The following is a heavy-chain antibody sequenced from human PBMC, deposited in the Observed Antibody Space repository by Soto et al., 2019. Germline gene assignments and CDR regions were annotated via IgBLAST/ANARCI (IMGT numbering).Heavy chain of an antibody. CDR3: ARHSPYCSGGSCYSDWFDP. Sequence: PSETLSLTCTVSGGSISSSSYYWGWIRQPPGKGLEWIGSIYYSGSTYYNPSLKSRVTISVDTSKNQFSLKLSSVTAADTAVYYCARHSPYCSGGSCYSDWFDPRGQGTLVTVPQ. CDR2: IYYSGST. D-gene: IGHD2-15*01. V-gene: IGHV4-39*01. J-gene: IGHJ5*02. CDR1: GGSISSSSYY.